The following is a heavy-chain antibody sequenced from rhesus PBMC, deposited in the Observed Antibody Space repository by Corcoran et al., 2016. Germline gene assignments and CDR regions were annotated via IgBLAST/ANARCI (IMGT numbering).Heavy chain of an antibody. J-gene: IGHJ4*01. CDR3: TRKAGGTLDY. D-gene: IGHD2-27*01. Sequence: DVQLVESGGGLVKPGGSLSPSCVASGFTFSTYVMHWVRQAPGKGLGWVSVFSERCGTIYSADSVKGRFTLSRDNAKNSLFLQMNSLRAEDTAVYYCTRKAGGTLDYWGQGVLVTVSS. V-gene: IGHV3S26*01. CDR2: FSERCGTI. CDR1: GFTFSTYV.